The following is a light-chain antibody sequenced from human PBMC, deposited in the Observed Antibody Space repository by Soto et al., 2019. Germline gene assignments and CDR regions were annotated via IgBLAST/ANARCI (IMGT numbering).Light chain of an antibody. Sequence: DLQLTHSPSTLSASVGDRVTITCRASQSISSWLAWYQQKPGKAPKLLIYDASSLESGVPSRFSGSGSGTEFTLTISSLQPDDFATYYCQQYNSYLFTFGPGTKVDIK. CDR2: DAS. V-gene: IGKV1-5*01. CDR1: QSISSW. J-gene: IGKJ3*01. CDR3: QQYNSYLFT.